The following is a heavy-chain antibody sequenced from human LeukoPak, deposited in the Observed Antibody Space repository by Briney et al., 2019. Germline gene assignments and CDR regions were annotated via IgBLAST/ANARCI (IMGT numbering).Heavy chain of an antibody. J-gene: IGHJ4*02. CDR2: INPSGGST. V-gene: IGHV1-46*01. CDR3: ARAMFYFDSSGYWPSGY. CDR1: GYTFSSHY. Sequence: GASVKVSCKASGYTFSSHYMHWVRQAPGQGLEWMGIINPSGGSTSYAQKFRGRVTMTRDTSTSTVYMELSSLRSEDTAVYYCARAMFYFDSSGYWPSGYWGQGTLVTVSS. D-gene: IGHD3-22*01.